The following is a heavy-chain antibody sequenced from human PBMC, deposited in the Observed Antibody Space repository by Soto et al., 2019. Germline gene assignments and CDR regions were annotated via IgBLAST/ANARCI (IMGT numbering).Heavy chain of an antibody. CDR1: GFTFSMYS. J-gene: IGHJ6*02. Sequence: GGSLRLSCEVSGFTFSMYSMSWVRQSPGKGLEWVAKIPQDGVDGHYADSVKGRFTISRDNGKDSLYLQLNNLRAEDTAVYYCARDHLILPAHDFFYGSDVWGRGATVTV. CDR3: ARDHLILPAHDFFYGSDV. CDR2: IPQDGVDG. D-gene: IGHD2-21*02. V-gene: IGHV3-7*03.